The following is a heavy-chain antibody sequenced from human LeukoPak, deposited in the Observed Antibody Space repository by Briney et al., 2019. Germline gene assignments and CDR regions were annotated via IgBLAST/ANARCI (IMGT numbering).Heavy chain of an antibody. CDR1: GGTFSSYA. CDR3: ARGGAYYFDY. CDR2: IIPIFGTA. D-gene: IGHD1-26*01. J-gene: IGHJ4*02. V-gene: IGHV1-69*06. Sequence: ASVKVSCKASGGTFSSYAISWVRQAPGQGLEWMGGIIPIFGTANYAQKFQGRVTITADKSTSTAYIELSSLRSEDTAVYYCARGGAYYFDYWGQGTLVTVSS.